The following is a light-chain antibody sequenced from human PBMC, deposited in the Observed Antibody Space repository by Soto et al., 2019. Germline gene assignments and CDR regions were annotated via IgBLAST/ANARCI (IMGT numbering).Light chain of an antibody. J-gene: IGKJ2*01. V-gene: IGKV1-39*01. CDR2: AAS. Sequence: IQMTQSPSSLSASVGDRVTITCRASQSISSYLNWYQQKPGKDPKLLIYAASSLQSGVQSRFSGSGSGTDFTLTISSLQPEDFATYYCQQSYSTPRPFGQGTKLEIK. CDR3: QQSYSTPRP. CDR1: QSISSY.